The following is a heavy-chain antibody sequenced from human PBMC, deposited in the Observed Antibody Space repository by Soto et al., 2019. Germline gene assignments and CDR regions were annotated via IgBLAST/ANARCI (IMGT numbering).Heavy chain of an antibody. Sequence: QVQLVQSGAEVKKPGSSVKVSCKASGGTFSSYAISWVRQAPGQGLEWMGGIIPIFGTANYAQNLQGRVTITAEESTSPAYMEPSSLRSEDTAVYYCASGRSTYYSDGRGYYLDYCGQGTLVSVSS. CDR1: GGTFSSYA. CDR2: IIPIFGTA. V-gene: IGHV1-69*01. CDR3: ASGRSTYYSDGRGYYLDY. J-gene: IGHJ4*02. D-gene: IGHD3-22*01.